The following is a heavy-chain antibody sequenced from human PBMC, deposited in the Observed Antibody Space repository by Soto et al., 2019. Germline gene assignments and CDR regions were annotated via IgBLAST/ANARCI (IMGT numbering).Heavy chain of an antibody. D-gene: IGHD3-9*01. CDR1: GDSINSNNW. V-gene: IGHV4-4*02. J-gene: IGHJ4*02. CDR3: ARRLSCYDILTGSQDPYYFDY. CDR2: IYHSGST. Sequence: QVQLQESGPGLVKPSGTLSLTCAVSGDSINSNNWWSWVRQPPGKGLEWIGEIYHSGSTNYNPSLKSRVTISVDKSKSQFSLNLRSVTAADTAVYYCARRLSCYDILTGSQDPYYFDYWGQGTLVTVSS.